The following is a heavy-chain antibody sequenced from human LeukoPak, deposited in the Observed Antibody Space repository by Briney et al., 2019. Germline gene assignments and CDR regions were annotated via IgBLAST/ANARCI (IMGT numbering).Heavy chain of an antibody. V-gene: IGHV3-30*03. D-gene: IGHD6-19*01. Sequence: GGCLRLACAASGFTFSSYGMHCVRQAPGKVMEWVAAISYDGSNNNYADSVKGRFTISRDTSKQPPYHQMNSQRAADPSVYYCAIPWAGQGAEGAFDIWGQGTMVTVSS. CDR1: GFTFSSYG. CDR3: AIPWAGQGAEGAFDI. J-gene: IGHJ3*02. CDR2: ISYDGSNN.